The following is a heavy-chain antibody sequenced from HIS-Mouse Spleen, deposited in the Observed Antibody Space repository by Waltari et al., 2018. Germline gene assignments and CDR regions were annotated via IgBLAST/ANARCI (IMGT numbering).Heavy chain of an antibody. D-gene: IGHD6-13*01. J-gene: IGHJ2*01. CDR1: GGSISSSSYY. Sequence: QLQLQESGPGLVKPSETLSLTCTVSGGSISSSSYYWGWIRQPPGKGLGWIGSIYYSGRTYYNPSLQSRVTISVDTSKNQLSLKLSSVTAADTAVYYCAREIPYSSSWYDWYFDLWGRGTLVTVSS. CDR2: IYYSGRT. V-gene: IGHV4-39*07. CDR3: AREIPYSSSWYDWYFDL.